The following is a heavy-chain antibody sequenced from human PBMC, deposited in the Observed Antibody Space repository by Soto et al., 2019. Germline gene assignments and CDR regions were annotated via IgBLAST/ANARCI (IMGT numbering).Heavy chain of an antibody. Sequence: SGGSLRLSCAASGFTFSSYTMNWVRQAPGKGPEWVSGIGSGGDDIDYADSVKGRFIISRDNAKSTLYLQMDGLRVEDTAVYYCAKDRMYPHAGWDTFDLWGQGTMVTVSS. CDR3: AKDRMYPHAGWDTFDL. V-gene: IGHV3-23*01. D-gene: IGHD2-15*01. J-gene: IGHJ3*01. CDR1: GFTFSSYT. CDR2: IGSGGDDI.